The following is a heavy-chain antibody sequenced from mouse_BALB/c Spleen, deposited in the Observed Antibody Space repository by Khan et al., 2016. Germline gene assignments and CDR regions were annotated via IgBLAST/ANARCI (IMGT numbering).Heavy chain of an antibody. CDR1: GYTFSSYW. CDR2: ILPRSGST. Sequence: QVQLQQSGAELMKPGASVMISCKATGYTFSSYWIEWIKQRPGHGLEWIGEILPRSGSTVYHEKFKDKATFTADTSYNTAYMQHSSLTSEDTAVYYCARFYYGGQGPTLTVSS. J-gene: IGHJ2*01. V-gene: IGHV1-9*01. CDR3: ARFYY.